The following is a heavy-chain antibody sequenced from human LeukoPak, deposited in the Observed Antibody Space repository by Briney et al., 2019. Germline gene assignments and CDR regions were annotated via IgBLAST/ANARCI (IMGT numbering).Heavy chain of an antibody. CDR3: AGDYSSRDAFDI. CDR1: GASISSSSHY. Sequence: PSETLSLTCSVSGASISSSSHYWGWIRQPPGKGLEWIGSIYYSGRTYYNPSLKSRVTISLDTSKNQFSLKLSSVTAADTAVYYCAGDYSSRDAFDIWGQGTMVTVSS. CDR2: IYYSGRT. D-gene: IGHD6-13*01. V-gene: IGHV4-39*07. J-gene: IGHJ3*02.